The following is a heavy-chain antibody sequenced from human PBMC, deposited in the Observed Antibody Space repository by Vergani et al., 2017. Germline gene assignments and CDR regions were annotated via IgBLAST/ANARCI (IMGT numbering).Heavy chain of an antibody. CDR1: ADSISSYY. CDR2: IYTSEST. Sequence: QLQLQQSGPGLVKPSETLFLTCTVSADSISSYYWSWIRQPAGKGLEWIGRIYTSESTNYNPSLKSLVTMSVDTSKNQFSLKLSSVTAADTAVYYCAREYSSSVGFLAYWGQGTLVTVSS. CDR3: AREYSSSVGFLAY. D-gene: IGHD6-6*01. V-gene: IGHV4-4*07. J-gene: IGHJ4*02.